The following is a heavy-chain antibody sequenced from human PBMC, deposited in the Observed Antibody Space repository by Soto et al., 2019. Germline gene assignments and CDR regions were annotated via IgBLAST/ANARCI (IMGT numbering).Heavy chain of an antibody. CDR2: IFPGDSDT. D-gene: IGHD5-12*01. CDR1: GYSFNNYW. V-gene: IGHV5-51*01. Sequence: PGESLKISCKGSGYSFNNYWIAWVRQMPGKGLEWMGIIFPGDSDTRYSPSFQGRVTISADKSISTAYLQWSSLKASDTAMYYCARGHGYNWLALDYWGQGTLVTVSS. CDR3: ARGHGYNWLALDY. J-gene: IGHJ4*02.